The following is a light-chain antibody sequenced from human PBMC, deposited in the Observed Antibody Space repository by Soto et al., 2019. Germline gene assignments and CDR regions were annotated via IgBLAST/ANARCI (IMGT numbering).Light chain of an antibody. CDR1: SSDVGVYNY. Sequence: QSALTQPRSVSGSPGQSVTISCTGTSSDVGVYNYVSWFQQHPGKAPKLMIYDVNTRPSGVPDRFSGSKSGNTASLTISGFQAEDEGDYYCCSYVGSYSYVFGSGTKVTVL. CDR2: DVN. CDR3: CSYVGSYSYV. J-gene: IGLJ1*01. V-gene: IGLV2-11*01.